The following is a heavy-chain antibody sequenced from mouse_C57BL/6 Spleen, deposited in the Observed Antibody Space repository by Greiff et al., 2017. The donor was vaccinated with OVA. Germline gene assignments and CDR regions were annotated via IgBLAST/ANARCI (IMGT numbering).Heavy chain of an antibody. CDR3: ARDNYYGSGGAY. CDR1: GFTFSSYA. Sequence: EVKLMESGGGLVKPGGSLKLSCAASGFTFSSYAMSWVRKTPEKRLEWVATISDGGSYAYYPDNGKGRLTIYRDNAKKNLHLQMSLLQSEDTAMLYYARDNYYGSGGAYWGQGTLVTVSA. D-gene: IGHD1-1*01. V-gene: IGHV5-4*01. J-gene: IGHJ3*01. CDR2: ISDGGSYA.